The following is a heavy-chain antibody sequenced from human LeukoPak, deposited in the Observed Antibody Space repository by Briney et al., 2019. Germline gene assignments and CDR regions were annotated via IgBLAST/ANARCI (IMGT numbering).Heavy chain of an antibody. CDR2: INPNSGGT. D-gene: IGHD3-10*01. V-gene: IGHV1-2*04. Sequence: GASVKISCKASGYTFTGYYMHWVRQAPGQGLEWKGWINPNSGGTNYAQKFQGWVTMTRDTSISTAYMELSRLRSDDTAVYYCARDRGGSGSYYNWFDPWGQGTLVTVSS. CDR1: GYTFTGYY. J-gene: IGHJ5*02. CDR3: ARDRGGSGSYYNWFDP.